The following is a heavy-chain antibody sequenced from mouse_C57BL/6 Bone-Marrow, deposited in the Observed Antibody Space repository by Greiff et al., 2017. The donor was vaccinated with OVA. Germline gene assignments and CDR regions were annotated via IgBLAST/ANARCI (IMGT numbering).Heavy chain of an antibody. J-gene: IGHJ1*03. CDR2: INPNYGTT. D-gene: IGHD1-1*01. CDR1: GYSFTDYN. CDR3: AFYYGSGYRYFDV. V-gene: IGHV1-39*01. Sequence: VQLQQSGPELVKPGASVKISCKASGYSFTDYNMNWVKQSNGKSLEWIGVINPNYGTTSYNQKFKGKATLTVDQSSSTAYMQLNSLTSEDSAVYYGAFYYGSGYRYFDVWGTGTTVTVSS.